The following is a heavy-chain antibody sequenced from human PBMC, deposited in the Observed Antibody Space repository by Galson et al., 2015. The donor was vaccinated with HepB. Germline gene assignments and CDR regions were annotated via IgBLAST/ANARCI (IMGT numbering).Heavy chain of an antibody. Sequence: QSGAEVKKPGESLKISCKGSGYSFTSYWIGWVRQMPGKGLEWMGIIYPGDSDTRYSPSFQGQVTISADKSISTAYLQWSSLKASDTAMYYCARQGYYGSGSYYVGYYYYGMDVWGQGTTVTVSS. CDR2: IYPGDSDT. CDR3: ARQGYYGSGSYYVGYYYYGMDV. V-gene: IGHV5-51*01. J-gene: IGHJ6*02. D-gene: IGHD3-10*01. CDR1: GYSFTSYW.